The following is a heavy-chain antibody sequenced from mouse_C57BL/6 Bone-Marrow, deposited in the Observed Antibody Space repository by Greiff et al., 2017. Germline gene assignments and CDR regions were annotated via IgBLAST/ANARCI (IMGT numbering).Heavy chain of an antibody. D-gene: IGHD3-2*02. CDR2: INPSTGGT. Sequence: VQLQQSGPELVKPGASVKISCKASGYSFTGYYMNWVKQSPEKSLEWIGEINPSTGGTTYNQKFKAKATLTVDKSSSTAYMQLKSLTSEDSAVYYCERDSAVWGQGTTLTVSS. CDR1: GYSFTGYY. CDR3: ERDSAV. V-gene: IGHV1-42*01. J-gene: IGHJ2*01.